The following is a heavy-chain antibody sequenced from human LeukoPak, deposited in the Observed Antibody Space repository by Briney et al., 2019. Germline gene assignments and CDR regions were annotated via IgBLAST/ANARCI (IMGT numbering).Heavy chain of an antibody. CDR1: GFRFNNYD. CDR2: ISYDETKE. J-gene: IGHJ6*02. V-gene: IGHV3-30*03. CDR3: ARSPPRFGMDV. Sequence: PGGSLRLSCAASGFRFNNYDIQWVRQAPGKGLEWVAIISYDETKEYYADSVKGRFTISRDKSTNTLYLQMNSLRTEDTSVYYFARSPPRFGMDVWGQGTTVTVTS.